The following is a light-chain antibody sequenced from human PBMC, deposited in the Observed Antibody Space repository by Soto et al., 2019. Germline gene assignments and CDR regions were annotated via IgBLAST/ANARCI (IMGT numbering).Light chain of an antibody. CDR1: QGINNH. V-gene: IGKV1-17*03. CDR3: VQYNTFPWT. Sequence: DIQMTQSPSAMSESVGDRVTITCRASQGINNHLSWFQQRPGEVPKRLIHATSSLQSGVPSRFSGSGSGTEFTLTISCLQPEDFATYYCVQYNTFPWTFGQGTKVEIK. CDR2: ATS. J-gene: IGKJ1*01.